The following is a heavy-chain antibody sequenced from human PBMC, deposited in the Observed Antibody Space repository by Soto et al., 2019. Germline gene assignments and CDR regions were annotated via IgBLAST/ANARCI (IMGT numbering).Heavy chain of an antibody. V-gene: IGHV3-30-3*01. CDR3: ARDKRSYGDTYYYGLDV. J-gene: IGHJ6*02. Sequence: GSLRLSCSGTGFTFDGYAVPSVRQAPGKGLEWVAFISCGGNNADYADSVRGRFTISRDNSKNTVFLQMKRLRAGDTAVYYCARDKRSYGDTYYYGLDVWGRGTWVTVSS. CDR1: GFTFDGYA. CDR2: ISCGGNNA. D-gene: IGHD4-17*01.